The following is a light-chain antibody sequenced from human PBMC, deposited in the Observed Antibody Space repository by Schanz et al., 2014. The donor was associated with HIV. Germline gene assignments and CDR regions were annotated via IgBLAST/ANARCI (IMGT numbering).Light chain of an antibody. CDR3: SSYIRSTTPVV. CDR1: SGDIGGYNY. V-gene: IGLV2-14*03. CDR2: DVN. J-gene: IGLJ2*01. Sequence: QSALTQPPSAPGSPGQSVTISCTGTSGDIGGYNYVSWYQQHPGKAPKLMIYDVNNRPSGVSNRFSGSKSGNTASLTISGLQSDDEADYYCSSYIRSTTPVVFGGGTKPPS.